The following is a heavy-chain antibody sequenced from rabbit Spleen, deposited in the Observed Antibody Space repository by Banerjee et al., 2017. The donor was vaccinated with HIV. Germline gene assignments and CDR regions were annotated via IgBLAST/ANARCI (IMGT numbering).Heavy chain of an antibody. V-gene: IGHV1S40*01. J-gene: IGHJ6*01. Sequence: QSLEESGGDLVKPGASLTVTCTASGFSFSSGYYMCWVRQAPGKGLEWIACIHAGSSNNIYYATWAKGRFTISKTSSTTVTLQMTSLTAADTATYFCARFYAGYGDFGYAAMWGPGTLVTVS. CDR1: GFSFSSGYY. CDR3: ARFYAGYGDFGYAAM. D-gene: IGHD7-1*01. CDR2: IHAGSSNNI.